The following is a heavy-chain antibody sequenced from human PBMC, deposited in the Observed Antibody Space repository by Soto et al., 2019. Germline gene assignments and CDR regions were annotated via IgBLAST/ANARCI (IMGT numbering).Heavy chain of an antibody. J-gene: IGHJ4*02. CDR1: GGSISSYY. Sequence: PSETLSLTCTVSGGSISSYYWSWIRQPPGKGLEWIGYIYYSGSTNYNPSLKSRVTISVDTSKNQFSLKLSSVTAADTAVYYCARFLCGGSCYYNYWGQGTLVTVSS. CDR3: ARFLCGGSCYYNY. V-gene: IGHV4-59*12. CDR2: IYYSGST. D-gene: IGHD2-15*01.